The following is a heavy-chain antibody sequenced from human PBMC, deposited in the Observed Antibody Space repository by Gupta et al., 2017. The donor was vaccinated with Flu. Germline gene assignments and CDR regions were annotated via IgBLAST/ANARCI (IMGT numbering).Heavy chain of an antibody. J-gene: IGHJ4*01. Sequence: QVQLQASGPGLVKPSETLSLTCTVSGGSISSYYWSWIRHPAGKGLEWIGRIYTSGSNNDNPSLKSRVTMAVDTAKKQVAMQMRSVTAADTAVYYAARTRITGKLDYGGHVTMVTVYS. CDR2: IYTSGSN. CDR1: GGSISSYY. D-gene: IGHD1-20*01. CDR3: ARTRITGKLDY. V-gene: IGHV4-4*07.